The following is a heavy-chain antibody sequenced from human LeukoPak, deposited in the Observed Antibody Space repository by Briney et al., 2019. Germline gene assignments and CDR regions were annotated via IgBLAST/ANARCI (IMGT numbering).Heavy chain of an antibody. Sequence: SETLSLTCTVSGGSISSYYWSWIRQPPGKGLEWIGYIYYSGSTNYNPSLKSRVTISVDTSKNQFSLKLSSVTAADTAVYYCARDIDPIRSGSPGGAFDIWGQGTMVTVSS. CDR3: ARDIDPIRSGSPGGAFDI. CDR2: IYYSGST. V-gene: IGHV4-59*01. CDR1: GGSISSYY. D-gene: IGHD1-26*01. J-gene: IGHJ3*02.